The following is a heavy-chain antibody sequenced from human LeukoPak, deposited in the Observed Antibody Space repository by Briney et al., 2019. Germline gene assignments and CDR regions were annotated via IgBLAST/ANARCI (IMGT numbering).Heavy chain of an antibody. D-gene: IGHD2-21*02. CDR2: IYYSGST. CDR1: GGSISSSSYY. V-gene: IGHV4-39*01. Sequence: SETLSLTCTVSGGSISSSSYYWGWIRQPPGQGLEWIVSIYYSGSTYYNPSLKSRVTISIDTSKNQFSLKLSSVTAADTAVYYCASHAGDFLDYWGQGTLVTVSS. CDR3: ASHAGDFLDY. J-gene: IGHJ4*02.